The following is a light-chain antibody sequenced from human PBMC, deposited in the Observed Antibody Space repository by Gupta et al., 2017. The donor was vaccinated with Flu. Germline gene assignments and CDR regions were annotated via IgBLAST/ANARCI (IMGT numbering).Light chain of an antibody. Sequence: ATLSVSPGEGATLSCRASQSIRTSLAWYQQKPGQSPRLLIYGASARATGIPARFNGSGSGTEFTLSISSLQSEDFAVYYCQQYSDWPPLTFGGGTKVEI. J-gene: IGKJ4*01. CDR1: QSIRTS. CDR2: GAS. V-gene: IGKV3-15*01. CDR3: QQYSDWPPLT.